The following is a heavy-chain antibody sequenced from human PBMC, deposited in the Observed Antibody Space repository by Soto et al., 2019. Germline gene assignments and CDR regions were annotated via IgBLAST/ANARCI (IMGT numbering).Heavy chain of an antibody. J-gene: IGHJ4*02. CDR2: IIPILGIA. Sequence: GASVKVSCKASGYTFTSYTISWVRQAPGQGLEWMGRIIPILGIANYAQKFQGRVTITADKSTSTAYMELSSLRSEDTAVYYCARDTRSSSSGVNFDYWGQGTLVTVSS. V-gene: IGHV1-69*04. CDR3: ARDTRSSSSGVNFDY. D-gene: IGHD6-19*01. CDR1: GYTFTSYT.